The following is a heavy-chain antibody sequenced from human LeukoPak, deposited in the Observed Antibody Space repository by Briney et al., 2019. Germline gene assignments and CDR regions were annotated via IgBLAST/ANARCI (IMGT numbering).Heavy chain of an antibody. CDR3: ARDQRITIFGVVTYYYGMDV. Sequence: PGGSLRLSCAASGFTFSTYGMTWVRQAPGKGPEWVSSISGSGGSTYYADSVKGRFTISRDNSKNTLYLQMNSLRAEDTAVYYCARDQRITIFGVVTYYYGMDVWGQGTTVTVSS. J-gene: IGHJ6*02. CDR2: ISGSGGST. D-gene: IGHD3-3*01. CDR1: GFTFSTYG. V-gene: IGHV3-23*01.